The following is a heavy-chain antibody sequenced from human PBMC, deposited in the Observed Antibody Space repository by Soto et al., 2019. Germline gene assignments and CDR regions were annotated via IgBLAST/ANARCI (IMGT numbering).Heavy chain of an antibody. V-gene: IGHV4-59*01. CDR3: ARSGNDAFDI. J-gene: IGHJ3*02. Sequence: SETLSLTCTVSGGSISSYYWSWIRQPPGKGLEWIGYIYYSGSTNYNPSLKSRVTISVDTSKNQFSLKLSSVTAADTAVYYCARSGNDAFDIWGQGTMVTVSS. CDR2: IYYSGST. D-gene: IGHD3-3*01. CDR1: GGSISSYY.